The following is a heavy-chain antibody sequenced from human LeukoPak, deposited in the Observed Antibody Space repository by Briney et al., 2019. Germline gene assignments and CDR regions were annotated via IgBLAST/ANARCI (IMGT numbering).Heavy chain of an antibody. V-gene: IGHV3-21*01. CDR1: GFTFSSYS. Sequence: GGSLRPSCAASGFTFSSYSMNWVRQAPGKGLEWVSSISSSSSYIYYADSVKGRFTISRDNSKNTLYLQMNSLRAEDTAVYYCARSRYSSGWYYFDYWGQGTLVTVSS. J-gene: IGHJ4*02. D-gene: IGHD6-19*01. CDR3: ARSRYSSGWYYFDY. CDR2: ISSSSSYI.